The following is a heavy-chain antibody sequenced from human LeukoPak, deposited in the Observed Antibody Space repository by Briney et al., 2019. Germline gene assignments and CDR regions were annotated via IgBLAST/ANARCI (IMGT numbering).Heavy chain of an antibody. CDR1: GFTFSSYW. J-gene: IGHJ4*02. V-gene: IGHV3-74*01. CDR3: ARDSIRTSGNQNYFDS. Sequence: GGSLRLSCAASGFTFSSYWMHWVRQAPGKGLVWVSRINSDGGTTTYADSVKGRFTISRDNAKNTLYLQMSSLRAEDTAVYYCARDSIRTSGNQNYFDSWGQGTLVTVSS. D-gene: IGHD3-10*01. CDR2: INSDGGTT.